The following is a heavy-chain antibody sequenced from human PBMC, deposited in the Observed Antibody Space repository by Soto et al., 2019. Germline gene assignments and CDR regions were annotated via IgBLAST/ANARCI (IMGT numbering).Heavy chain of an antibody. CDR2: ISGSGGST. J-gene: IGHJ4*02. CDR1: GFTFSSYP. V-gene: IGHV3-23*01. Sequence: PGGSLRLSCAACGFTFSSYPMSWVRQAPGKGLEWVSAISGSGGSTYYADSVKGRFTISTGYSKTTLYLQKDCLRAEYTAVYYCAKLPFHYWGQGNLVTVS. CDR3: AKLPFHY.